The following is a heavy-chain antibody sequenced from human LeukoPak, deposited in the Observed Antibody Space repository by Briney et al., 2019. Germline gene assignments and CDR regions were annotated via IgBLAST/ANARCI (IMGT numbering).Heavy chain of an antibody. V-gene: IGHV1-46*01. CDR2: INPSRGST. J-gene: IGHJ4*02. CDR3: ASGGHIRVYDSNPYYGHY. D-gene: IGHD3-22*01. CDR1: GYTFSSHY. Sequence: ASVKVSCKASGYTFSSHYMFWVRQAPGEGLEWMAIINPSRGSTSYAQRFQGRVTMTRDMSTSTVYMELSSLRFEDTAFYYCASGGHIRVYDSNPYYGHYWGQGTLVTVSS.